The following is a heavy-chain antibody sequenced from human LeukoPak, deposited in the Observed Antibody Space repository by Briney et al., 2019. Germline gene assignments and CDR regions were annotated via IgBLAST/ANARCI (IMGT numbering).Heavy chain of an antibody. V-gene: IGHV1-8*03. J-gene: IGHJ6*02. CDR3: AKDLSGSGYYGMDV. CDR2: MNPNSGKT. D-gene: IGHD3-10*01. Sequence: GASVKVSCKATGYTFTNSDINWVRQAPGQGLEWMGWMNPNSGKTGYARKFQGKVTFTRNSSISTAYMDLSSLRSEDTAVYYCAKDLSGSGYYGMDVWGQGTTVIVSS. CDR1: GYTFTNSD.